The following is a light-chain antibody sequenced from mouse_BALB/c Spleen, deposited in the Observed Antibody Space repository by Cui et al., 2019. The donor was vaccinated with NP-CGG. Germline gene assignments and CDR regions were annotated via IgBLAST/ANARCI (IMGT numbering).Light chain of an antibody. J-gene: IGLJ1*01. V-gene: IGLV1*01. CDR1: TGAITTSNY. CDR3: ALWYSNHWV. CDR2: GTN. Sequence: HAVVTQESALTTSPGDTVTLTCRPRTGAITTSNYANWVQEKPDHLFTGLIGGTNNRPPGVPARFSGSLIGDKAALTITGAQTEDEAIYFCALWYSNHWVFGGGTKLTVL.